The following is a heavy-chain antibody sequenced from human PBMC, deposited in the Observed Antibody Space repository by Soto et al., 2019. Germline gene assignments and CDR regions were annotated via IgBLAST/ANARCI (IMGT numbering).Heavy chain of an antibody. CDR2: IGGSGGST. J-gene: IGHJ4*02. CDR1: GFTFSSYA. CDR3: AKDLSASSLIEGVYDY. D-gene: IGHD3-16*01. Sequence: GGSLRLSCAASGFTFSSYAMSWVRQAPGKGLEWVSAIGGSGGSTYYADSVKGRFTISRDNSKNTLYLQMNSLRAEDTAVYYCAKDLSASSLIEGVYDYWGQGTLVTVSS. V-gene: IGHV3-23*01.